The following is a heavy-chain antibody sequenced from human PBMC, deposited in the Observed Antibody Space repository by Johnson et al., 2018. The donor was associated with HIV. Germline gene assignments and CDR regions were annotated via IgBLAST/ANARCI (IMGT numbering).Heavy chain of an antibody. D-gene: IGHD3-16*01. J-gene: IGHJ3*01. CDR2: IKQDGSEK. CDR1: GFTFNSYA. CDR3: ARDSVGARGAFDL. V-gene: IGHV3-7*03. Sequence: VRLVESGGGVVQPGRSLRLFCAASGFTFNSYAMHWVRQAPGKGLEWVANIKQDGSEKYYVDSVKGRFTISRDNAKNSLSLQMNSLRAEDTALYYCARDSVGARGAFDLWGQGTMVTVSS.